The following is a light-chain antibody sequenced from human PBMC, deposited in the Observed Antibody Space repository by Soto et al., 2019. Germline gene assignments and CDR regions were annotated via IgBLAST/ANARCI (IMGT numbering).Light chain of an antibody. Sequence: EIEMTQSPSTLSASAGETATLSCLASQSVSRSLAWYQQKPGREPRLLIYGASTGSPGVPARFSGSGSGTEFTLTISRRQSEDFSVYYCQQYNNRSWWTFGPGTKVDIK. J-gene: IGKJ1*01. CDR3: QQYNNRSWWT. CDR2: GAS. V-gene: IGKV3-15*01. CDR1: QSVSRS.